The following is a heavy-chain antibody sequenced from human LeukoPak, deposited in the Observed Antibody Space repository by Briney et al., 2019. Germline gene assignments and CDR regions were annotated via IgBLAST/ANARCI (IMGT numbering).Heavy chain of an antibody. Sequence: GGSLRLSCAASGFTFSDYYMSWIRQAPGKGLEWVSYISSSSSYTNYADSVKGRFTISRDNAKNSLYLQMNSLRAEDTAVFYCARAKGLFDYWGQGTLVTVSS. CDR1: GFTFSDYY. CDR2: ISSSSSYT. J-gene: IGHJ4*02. CDR3: ARAKGLFDY. V-gene: IGHV3-11*05.